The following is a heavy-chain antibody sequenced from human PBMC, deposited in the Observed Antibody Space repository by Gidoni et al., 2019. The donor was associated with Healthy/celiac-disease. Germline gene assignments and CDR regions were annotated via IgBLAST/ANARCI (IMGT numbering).Heavy chain of an antibody. Sequence: EVQLVESGGGLVQPEGSLRLSCAASGFTFSSYAMHWVRQAPGKGLEYVSAISSNGGSTYYANSVKGRFTSSRDNSKNTLYLQMGSLRAEDMAVYYCARDSDSNPYYYYYGMDVWGQGTTVTVSS. J-gene: IGHJ6*02. CDR1: GFTFSSYA. D-gene: IGHD4-4*01. CDR3: ARDSDSNPYYYYYGMDV. V-gene: IGHV3-64*01. CDR2: ISSNGGST.